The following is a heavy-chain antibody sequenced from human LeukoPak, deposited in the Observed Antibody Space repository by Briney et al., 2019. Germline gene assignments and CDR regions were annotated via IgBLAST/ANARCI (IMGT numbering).Heavy chain of an antibody. J-gene: IGHJ3*02. V-gene: IGHV4-59*01. CDR2: IYYSGST. CDR1: GGSISSYY. CDR3: AREGRLLWFGESTADAFDI. Sequence: PSETLSLTCTVSGGSISSYYWSWIRQPPGKGLEWIGYIYYSGSTNYNPSLKSRVTISVDTSKNQFSLKLSSVTAADTAVYYCAREGRLLWFGESTADAFDIWGHGTMVTVSS. D-gene: IGHD3-10*01.